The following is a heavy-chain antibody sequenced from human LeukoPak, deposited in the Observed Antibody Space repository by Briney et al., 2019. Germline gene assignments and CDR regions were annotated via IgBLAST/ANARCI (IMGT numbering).Heavy chain of an antibody. Sequence: GGSLRLSCAASGFTVSSNYMSWVRRAPGKGLEWVSVIYSGGSTYYADSVKGRFTISRDNSKSTLYLQMNSLRAEDTAVYYCARGILETLSWGGGKYYYYYYMDVWGKGTTVTVSS. CDR1: GFTVSSNY. D-gene: IGHD4-23*01. CDR2: IYSGGST. J-gene: IGHJ6*03. V-gene: IGHV3-53*01. CDR3: ARGILETLSWGGGKYYYYYYMDV.